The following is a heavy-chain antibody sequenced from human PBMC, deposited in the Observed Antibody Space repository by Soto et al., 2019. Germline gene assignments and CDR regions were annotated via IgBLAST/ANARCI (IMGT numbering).Heavy chain of an antibody. J-gene: IGHJ4*02. CDR3: ARFSDWLISYSFDY. CDR1: GFNFRDYY. D-gene: IGHD3-9*01. Sequence: LRLSCAVSGFNFRDYYMSWVRQAPGKGLEWISYIGDSGSPIYYADSVRGRFTTSRDNAKDSLYLQMNRLRAEDTAVYYCARFSDWLISYSFDYWGQGALVTVSS. V-gene: IGHV3-11*01. CDR2: IGDSGSPI.